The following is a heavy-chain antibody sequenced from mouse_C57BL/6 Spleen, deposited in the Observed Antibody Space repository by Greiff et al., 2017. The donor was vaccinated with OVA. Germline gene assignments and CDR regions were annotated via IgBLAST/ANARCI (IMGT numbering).Heavy chain of an antibody. D-gene: IGHD1-1*02. CDR3: AKNDYVNGVYYAMDY. V-gene: IGHV2-4*01. CDR1: GFSLTSYG. Sequence: VKLMESGPGLVQPSQSLSITCTVSGFSLTSYGVHWVRQPPGKGLEWLGVIWSGGSTDYNAAFISRLSISKDNSKSQVFFKRNSLQADDTAIYYCAKNDYVNGVYYAMDYWGQGTSVTVSS. CDR2: IWSGGST. J-gene: IGHJ4*01.